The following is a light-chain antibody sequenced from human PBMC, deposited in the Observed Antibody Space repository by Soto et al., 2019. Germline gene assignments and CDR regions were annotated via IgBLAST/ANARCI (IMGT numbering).Light chain of an antibody. Sequence: QSVLTQPPSVSEAPWQRVTISCSGSRSNIGDNAVNWYQQLPGKAPRLLIYYDDLLPSGVSDRFSGSKFGTSASLAISGLQSADEADYYCAACYDSRNGVVFGGGTKLTVL. CDR3: AACYDSRNGVV. CDR2: YDD. V-gene: IGLV1-36*01. J-gene: IGLJ2*01. CDR1: RSNIGDNA.